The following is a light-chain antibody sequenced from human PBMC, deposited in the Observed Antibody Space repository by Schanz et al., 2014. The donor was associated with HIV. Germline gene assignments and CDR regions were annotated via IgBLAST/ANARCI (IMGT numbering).Light chain of an antibody. CDR3: SSYTSSSTYV. V-gene: IGLV2-14*01. J-gene: IGLJ1*01. CDR2: DVS. CDR1: SSDVGAYNS. Sequence: QSMLTQPASVSGSPGQSITISCTGTSSDVGAYNSVSWFQQYPGKAPKLIIYDVSNRPSGVSNRFSGSKSANTASLTISGLQAEDEADYYCSSYTSSSTYVFGTGTKLTVL.